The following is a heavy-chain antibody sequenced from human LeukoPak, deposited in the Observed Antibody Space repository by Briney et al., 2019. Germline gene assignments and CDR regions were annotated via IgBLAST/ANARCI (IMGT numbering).Heavy chain of an antibody. CDR3: VTAGYCSGGSCSYYFDY. V-gene: IGHV1-24*01. CDR1: GYTLTELS. J-gene: IGHJ4*02. Sequence: GASVKVSCKVSGYTLTELSMHWVRQAPGKGLEWMGGFDPEDGETIYAQKFQGRVTMTEDTSTDTAYMELSSLRSEDTAVYYCVTAGYCSGGSCSYYFDYWGQGTLVTVSS. CDR2: FDPEDGET. D-gene: IGHD2-15*01.